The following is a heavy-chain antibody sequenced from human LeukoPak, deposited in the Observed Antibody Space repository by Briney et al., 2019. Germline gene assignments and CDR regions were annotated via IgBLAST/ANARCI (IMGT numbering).Heavy chain of an antibody. CDR3: ASLYYYYYYMDV. J-gene: IGHJ6*03. CDR2: IYYSGST. Sequence: SETLSLTCTVSGGSISSSSYYWGWIRQPPGKGLQWIGSIYYSGSTYYNPSLKSRVTISVDMSKNQFSLKLSSVTAADTAVYYCASLYYYYYYMDVWGKGTTVTVSS. V-gene: IGHV4-39*07. CDR1: GGSISSSSYY.